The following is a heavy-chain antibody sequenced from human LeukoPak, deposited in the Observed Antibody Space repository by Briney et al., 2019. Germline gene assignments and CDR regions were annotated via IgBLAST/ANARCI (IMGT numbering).Heavy chain of an antibody. CDR3: ARDYDGKQD. CDR2: IYYSGST. D-gene: IGHD3-22*01. CDR1: GGSINSGGYY. Sequence: PSEALSLTCTVSGGSINSGGYYWSWIRQPPGKGLEWLGYIYYSGSTYYNPSLKSRVTISVDTSKNQFSLKLSSVTAADTAVYYCARDYDGKQDWGQGTLVTVSS. J-gene: IGHJ4*02. V-gene: IGHV4-31*03.